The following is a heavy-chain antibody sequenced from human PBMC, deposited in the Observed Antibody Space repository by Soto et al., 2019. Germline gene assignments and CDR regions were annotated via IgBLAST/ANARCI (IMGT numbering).Heavy chain of an antibody. CDR3: ARVRIQLWGHFDY. D-gene: IGHD5-18*01. Sequence: GGSLRLSCAASGISFSDYDMTWVRKAPGGGLEWVSGISVSGTNTYYADSVKGRFTISRDNSKNTLYLQMNSLRAEDTAVYYCARVRIQLWGHFDYWGQGTLVTVSS. CDR1: GISFSDYD. V-gene: IGHV3-23*01. J-gene: IGHJ4*02. CDR2: ISVSGTNT.